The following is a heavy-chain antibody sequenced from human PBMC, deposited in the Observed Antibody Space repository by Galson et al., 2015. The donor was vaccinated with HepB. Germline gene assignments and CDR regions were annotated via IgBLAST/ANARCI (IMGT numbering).Heavy chain of an antibody. CDR1: GFIFSSKS. V-gene: IGHV3-48*02. J-gene: IGHJ3*02. Sequence: SLRLSCGASGFIFSSKSMSWVGQAPGKGLEWVSYISSGSSKIHYADSVRGRFTISRDNAKNSLYLQMNSLRDEDTAVYYCVRDHNSDWYGGVFDIWGQGTVVTVSS. CDR2: ISSGSSKI. CDR3: VRDHNSDWYGGVFDI. D-gene: IGHD6-19*01.